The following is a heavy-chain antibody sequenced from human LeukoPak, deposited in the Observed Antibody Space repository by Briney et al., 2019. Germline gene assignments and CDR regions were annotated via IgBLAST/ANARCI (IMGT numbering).Heavy chain of an antibody. Sequence: GGSLRLSCEASGFTFDDYAMHWVRQAPGKGLEWVSAISGSGGSTYYADSVKGRFTISRDNSKNTLYLQMNSLRAEDTAVYYCAKRSLYSSGWYLDYWGQGTLVTVSS. J-gene: IGHJ4*02. CDR2: ISGSGGST. D-gene: IGHD6-19*01. CDR1: GFTFDDYA. V-gene: IGHV3-23*01. CDR3: AKRSLYSSGWYLDY.